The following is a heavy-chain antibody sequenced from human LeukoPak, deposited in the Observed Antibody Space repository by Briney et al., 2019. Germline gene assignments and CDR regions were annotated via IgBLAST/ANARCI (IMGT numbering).Heavy chain of an antibody. V-gene: IGHV3-30*03. D-gene: IGHD2-21*01. CDR3: ARDTRHRGEKAFDI. Sequence: PGGSLRLSCAASGFTFSSYGMHWVRQAPGKGLEWVAVISYDGSNKYYADSVKGRFTISRDNSKNTLYLQMNSLRSEDTAVYYCARDTRHRGEKAFDIWGQGTMVTVSS. J-gene: IGHJ3*02. CDR1: GFTFSSYG. CDR2: ISYDGSNK.